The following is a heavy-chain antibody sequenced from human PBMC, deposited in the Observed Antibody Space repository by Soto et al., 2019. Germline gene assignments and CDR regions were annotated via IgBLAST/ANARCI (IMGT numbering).Heavy chain of an antibody. Sequence: ASVKVSCKASGGTFSSYAISWVRQAPGQGLEWIGGIIPIFGTANYAQKFQGRVTITADESTSTAYMELSSLRSEDTAVYYCAQGDSYYDILTGYHASRQYGMDVWGQGTTVTVSS. CDR2: IIPIFGTA. CDR3: AQGDSYYDILTGYHASRQYGMDV. D-gene: IGHD3-9*01. J-gene: IGHJ6*02. V-gene: IGHV1-69*13. CDR1: GGTFSSYA.